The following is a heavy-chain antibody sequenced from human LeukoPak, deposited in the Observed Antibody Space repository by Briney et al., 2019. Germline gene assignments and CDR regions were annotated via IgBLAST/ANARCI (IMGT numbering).Heavy chain of an antibody. CDR2: IYSGGST. CDR3: ARAHGARDMDY. Sequence: GGSLRLSCAASGFTVSSNYMSWVRQAPGKGLEWVSVIYSGGSTYYADSVKGRFTISRDNSKNTLYLQMNSLRAEDTAVYYCARAHGARDMDYWGQGTLVTVSS. J-gene: IGHJ4*02. D-gene: IGHD3-10*01. CDR1: GFTVSSNY. V-gene: IGHV3-53*05.